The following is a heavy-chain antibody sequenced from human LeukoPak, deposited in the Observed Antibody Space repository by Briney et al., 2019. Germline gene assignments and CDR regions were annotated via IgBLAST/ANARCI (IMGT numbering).Heavy chain of an antibody. CDR1: GGSISSYY. J-gene: IGHJ5*02. CDR3: ARGRSRWTGYSNWFDP. Sequence: SETLSLTCTVSGGSISSYYWSWIRQPPGKGLEWIGYIYYSGSTNYNPSLKSRVTISVDTSKNQFSLKLSSVTAADTAVYHCARGRSRWTGYSNWFDPWGQGTLVTVSS. V-gene: IGHV4-59*01. CDR2: IYYSGST. D-gene: IGHD3/OR15-3a*01.